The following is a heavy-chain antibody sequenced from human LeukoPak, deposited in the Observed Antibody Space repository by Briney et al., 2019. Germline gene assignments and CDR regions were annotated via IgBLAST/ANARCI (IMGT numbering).Heavy chain of an antibody. CDR3: ARSSAAGPRYYGMDV. D-gene: IGHD6-13*01. J-gene: IGHJ6*02. CDR2: IYYSGST. V-gene: IGHV4-31*11. CDR1: GGSFSGYY. Sequence: SETLSLTCAVYGGSFSGYYWSWIRQHPGKGLEWIGYIYYSGSTYYNPSLKSRVTISVDTSKNQFSLKLSSVTAADTAVYYCARSSAAGPRYYGMDVWGQGTTVTVSS.